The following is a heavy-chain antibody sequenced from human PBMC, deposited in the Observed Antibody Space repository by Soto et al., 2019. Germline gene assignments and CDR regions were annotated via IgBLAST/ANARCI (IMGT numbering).Heavy chain of an antibody. Sequence: EVQLVESGGGLVKPGGSLRLSCAASGFTFSNAWMSWVRQAPGKGLEWVGRIKSKTDGGTTDYAAPVKGRFTISRDDSKNTRYLQMNSLKTEDTAVYYCTTDIAAAEYYYGMDVWGQGTTVTVSS. CDR1: GFTFSNAW. CDR3: TTDIAAAEYYYGMDV. CDR2: IKSKTDGGTT. V-gene: IGHV3-15*01. J-gene: IGHJ6*02. D-gene: IGHD6-13*01.